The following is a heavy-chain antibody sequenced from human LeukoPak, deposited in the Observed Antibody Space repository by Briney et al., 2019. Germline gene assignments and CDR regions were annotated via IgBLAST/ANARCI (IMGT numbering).Heavy chain of an antibody. Sequence: ASVKVSCKASGYTFTGYYMHWVRQAPGQGLEWMGWINPNSGGTNYAQKFQGRVTMTRDTSISTAYMELSRLRSDDTAVYYCATSSGLLGIAGIDYWGQGTLVTVSS. CDR1: GYTFTGYY. CDR3: ATSSGLLGIAGIDY. D-gene: IGHD6-13*01. V-gene: IGHV1-2*02. J-gene: IGHJ4*02. CDR2: INPNSGGT.